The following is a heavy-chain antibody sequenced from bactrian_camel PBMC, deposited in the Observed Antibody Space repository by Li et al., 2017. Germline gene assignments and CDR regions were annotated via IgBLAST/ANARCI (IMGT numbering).Heavy chain of an antibody. CDR1: GFTFSSYV. CDR2: INENGWRT. J-gene: IGHJ4*01. D-gene: IGHD5*01. CDR3: VSAPYGRADFPY. V-gene: IGHV3S35*01. Sequence: VQLVESGGGLVQPGGSLRLSCAASGFTFSSYVMSWVRQTPGKGLEWVGEINENGWRTWYADSVKGRFIISRENAKNTVYLQMNSLKAEDTALYYCVSAPYGRADFPYWGQGTQVTVS.